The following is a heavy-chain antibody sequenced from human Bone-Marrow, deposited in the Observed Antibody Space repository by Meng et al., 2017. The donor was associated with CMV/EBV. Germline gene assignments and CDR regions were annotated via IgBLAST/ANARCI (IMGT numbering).Heavy chain of an antibody. CDR2: ISGVSSYI. D-gene: IGHD3-10*01. Sequence: GGSLRLSCIASGFIFSDYSLNWVRQAPGKGLEWVSYISGVSSYINYADSVKGRFTISRDNSKNTLYLQMNSLRAEDTAVYYCARDEMVRGVMGYGMDVWGQGTTVTVSS. V-gene: IGHV3-21*04. CDR1: GFIFSDYS. CDR3: ARDEMVRGVMGYGMDV. J-gene: IGHJ6*02.